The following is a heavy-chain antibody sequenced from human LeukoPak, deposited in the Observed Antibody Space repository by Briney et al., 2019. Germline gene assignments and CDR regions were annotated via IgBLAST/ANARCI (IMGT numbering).Heavy chain of an antibody. D-gene: IGHD6-13*01. CDR1: GGSFSGYY. J-gene: IGHJ5*02. CDR3: ARRRNGYSSSWNWFDP. V-gene: IGHV4-34*01. Sequence: SESLSLTCAVYGGSFSGYYWSWIRQPPGKGLEWIGEINHSGSTNYNPSLKSRVTISVDTSKNQFSLKLSSVTAADTAVYYCARRRNGYSSSWNWFDPWGQGTLVTVSS. CDR2: INHSGST.